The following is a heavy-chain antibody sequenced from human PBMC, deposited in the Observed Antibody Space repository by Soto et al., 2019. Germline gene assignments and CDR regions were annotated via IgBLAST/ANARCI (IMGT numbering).Heavy chain of an antibody. D-gene: IGHD1-26*01. J-gene: IGHJ4*02. Sequence: QVQLQQWGAGLLKPSETLSLTCAVYGGSFSGYYWSWIRQPPGKGLEWIGEINHSGSTNYNPSLKSRVTISVDTSKNQFSLKLSSVTAADTAVYYCARDSRPGGSYFDYWGQGTLVTVSS. CDR3: ARDSRPGGSYFDY. CDR1: GGSFSGYY. CDR2: INHSGST. V-gene: IGHV4-34*01.